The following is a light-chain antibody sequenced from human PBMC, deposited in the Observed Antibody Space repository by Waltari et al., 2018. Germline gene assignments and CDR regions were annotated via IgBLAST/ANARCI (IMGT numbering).Light chain of an antibody. Sequence: TQLTQSPSTLSASVGDPVIITCRASQGVKNNLAWYQQKPGKAPKVLIHKASRLESGAPSRFSGSGYGPEFTLTISSLQPDDFATYYCQQYDTLPVTFGGGTKVEIK. CDR3: QQYDTLPVT. J-gene: IGKJ4*01. CDR2: KAS. CDR1: QGVKNN. V-gene: IGKV1-5*03.